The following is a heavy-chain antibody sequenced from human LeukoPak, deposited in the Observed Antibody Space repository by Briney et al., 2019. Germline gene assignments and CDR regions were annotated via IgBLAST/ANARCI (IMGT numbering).Heavy chain of an antibody. CDR2: ISWDGGST. V-gene: IGHV3-43D*03. Sequence: PGGSLRLSCAASGFTFDDYAMHWVRQAPGKGLEWVSLISWDGGSTYYADSGKGRFTISRDNSKNSLYLQMNSLRAEDTALYYCAKTYSSSWGFDYWGQGTLVTVSS. CDR1: GFTFDDYA. D-gene: IGHD6-13*01. CDR3: AKTYSSSWGFDY. J-gene: IGHJ4*02.